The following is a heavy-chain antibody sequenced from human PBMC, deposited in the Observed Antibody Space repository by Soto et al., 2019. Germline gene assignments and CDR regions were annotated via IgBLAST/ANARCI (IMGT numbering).Heavy chain of an antibody. Sequence: GATVQVSCKASGYTFTGYYMHWVRQAPGQGLEWMGWTNPNSGGTNYAQKFQGRATMTRDTSISTAYMELSRLRSDDTAVYYCARAGLLWRYYFDYWGQGHLVTVAA. CDR2: TNPNSGGT. J-gene: IGHJ4*02. D-gene: IGHD3-10*01. V-gene: IGHV1-2*02. CDR3: ARAGLLWRYYFDY. CDR1: GYTFTGYY.